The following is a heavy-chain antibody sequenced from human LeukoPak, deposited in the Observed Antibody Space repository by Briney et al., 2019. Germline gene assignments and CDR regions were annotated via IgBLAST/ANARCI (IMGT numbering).Heavy chain of an antibody. CDR1: GGSFSGYY. Sequence: SETLSLTCAVYGGSFSGYYWSWIRQPPGKGLEWIGEINHSGSTNYNPSLKSRVTISVDTSKNQFSLKLSSVTAADTAVYYCARSYDSSGYYYAGNWFDPWSQGTLVTVSS. CDR3: ARSYDSSGYYYAGNWFDP. CDR2: INHSGST. J-gene: IGHJ5*02. V-gene: IGHV4-34*01. D-gene: IGHD3-22*01.